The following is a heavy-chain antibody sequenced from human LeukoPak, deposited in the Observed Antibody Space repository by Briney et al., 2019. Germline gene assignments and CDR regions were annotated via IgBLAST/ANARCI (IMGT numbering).Heavy chain of an antibody. J-gene: IGHJ5*02. CDR3: ARGGGGGSYFWFDP. CDR2: INHSGST. V-gene: IGHV4-34*01. Sequence: PSETLSLTCAVYGVSFSGYYWSWIRQPPGKGLEWIGEINHSGSTNYNPSLKSRVTISVDTSKNQFSLKLSSVTAADTAVYYCARGGGGGSYFWFDPWGQGTLVTVSS. CDR1: GVSFSGYY. D-gene: IGHD1-26*01.